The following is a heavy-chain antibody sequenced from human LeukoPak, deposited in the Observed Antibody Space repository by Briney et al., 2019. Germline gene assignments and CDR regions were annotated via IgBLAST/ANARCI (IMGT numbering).Heavy chain of an antibody. Sequence: ASVKVSCKASGYTFTSYYMHGVRQAPGQGLEWMGIINPSGGSTSCAQKFQGRVTMTRDTSTSTVYMELSSLRSEDTAVYYCARGVVVAARLYNWFDPWGQGTLVTVSS. CDR2: INPSGGST. CDR1: GYTFTSYY. V-gene: IGHV1-46*01. CDR3: ARGVVVAARLYNWFDP. D-gene: IGHD2-15*01. J-gene: IGHJ5*02.